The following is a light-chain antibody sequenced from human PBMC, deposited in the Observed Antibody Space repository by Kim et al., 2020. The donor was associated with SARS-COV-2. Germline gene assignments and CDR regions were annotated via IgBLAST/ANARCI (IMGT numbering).Light chain of an antibody. CDR2: QDS. CDR1: KLGDKY. J-gene: IGLJ2*01. V-gene: IGLV3-1*01. CDR3: QAWDSFVV. Sequence: SYELTQPPSVSVSPGQTASITCSGDKLGDKYACWYQQKPGQSPVLVIYQDSKRPSGIPERFSGSNSGNTATLTISGTQAMDEADYYCQAWDSFVVFGGVT.